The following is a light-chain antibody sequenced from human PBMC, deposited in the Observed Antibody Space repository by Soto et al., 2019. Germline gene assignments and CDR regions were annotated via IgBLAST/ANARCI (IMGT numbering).Light chain of an antibody. CDR2: RAS. J-gene: IGKJ2*01. V-gene: IGKV3-15*01. Sequence: EIVMTQSPATLSVSPGERATLSCRASQRVSSNLAWYQQKPGQAPSLLIDRASTRATSIPARFSGSGSGTEFTLTISSLQSEDFAVYYCQQYNNWPPYTFGQGTKLEIK. CDR3: QQYNNWPPYT. CDR1: QRVSSN.